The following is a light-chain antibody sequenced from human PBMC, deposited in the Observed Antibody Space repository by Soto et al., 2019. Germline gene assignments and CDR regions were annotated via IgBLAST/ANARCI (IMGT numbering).Light chain of an antibody. J-gene: IGKJ1*01. V-gene: IGKV3-15*01. CDR1: QSVSNN. Sequence: EIVMTQSPATLSVSLGERATLSCRASQSVSNNLAWYQQKPGQAPRFLIYGASTRATGIPARFSGSGSGTQFTLTISSLQSEDSALYYCQHYYSWPWTFGQGTKVDI. CDR2: GAS. CDR3: QHYYSWPWT.